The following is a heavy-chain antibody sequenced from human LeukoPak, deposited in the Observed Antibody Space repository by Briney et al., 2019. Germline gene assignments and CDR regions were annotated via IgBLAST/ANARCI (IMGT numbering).Heavy chain of an antibody. Sequence: PSETLSLTCAVYGGSFSGYYWSWIRQPPGKGLEWIGEINHSGSTNYNPSLKSRVTISVDTSKNQFSLKLSSVTAADTAVYHCARGRGGYPPDYFDYWGQGTLVTVSS. CDR2: INHSGST. J-gene: IGHJ4*02. V-gene: IGHV4-34*01. D-gene: IGHD5-24*01. CDR1: GGSFSGYY. CDR3: ARGRGGYPPDYFDY.